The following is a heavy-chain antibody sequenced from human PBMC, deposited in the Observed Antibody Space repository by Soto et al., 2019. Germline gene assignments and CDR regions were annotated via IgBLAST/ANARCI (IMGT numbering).Heavy chain of an antibody. V-gene: IGHV4-59*01. CDR3: ARDRASSWEGPS. CDR1: GDSISTFY. CDR2: VYYTGST. D-gene: IGHD6-13*01. Sequence: SETLSLTCTVSGDSISTFYWGWMRQSPGKELEWIGYVYYTGSTNYNPSLKSRVTISVDRSKNQFSLKLTSANAADTAVYYCARDRASSWEGPSWGLGTLVTVSS. J-gene: IGHJ4*02.